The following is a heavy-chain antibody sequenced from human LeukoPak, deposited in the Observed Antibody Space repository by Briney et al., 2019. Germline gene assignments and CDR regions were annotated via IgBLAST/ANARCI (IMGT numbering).Heavy chain of an antibody. Sequence: ASVKVSCKASGYTFTPNGVSWVGQAPGHRLEWLAWISPYDGDTNYTPDLQGRVTLSTDTSTSTAYMELTSLRSEDTAVYYCAILRGGIYSSRDAFAIWGQGTMVTVPS. J-gene: IGHJ3*02. CDR2: ISPYDGDT. V-gene: IGHV1-18*04. CDR1: GYTFTPNG. D-gene: IGHD2-2*01. CDR3: AILRGGIYSSRDAFAI.